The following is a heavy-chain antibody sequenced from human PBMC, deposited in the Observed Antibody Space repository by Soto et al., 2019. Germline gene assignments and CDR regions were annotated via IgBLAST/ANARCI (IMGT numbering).Heavy chain of an antibody. CDR1: GFTFSSYS. D-gene: IGHD3-3*01. CDR3: ARADYDFWSGSAHTQYYFDY. CDR2: ISSSSSTI. V-gene: IGHV3-48*02. J-gene: IGHJ4*02. Sequence: GGSLRLSCAASGFTFSSYSMSWVRQAPGKGLEWVSYISSSSSTIYYADSVKGRFTISRDNAKNSLYLQMNSLRDEDTAVYYCARADYDFWSGSAHTQYYFDYWGQGTLVTVSS.